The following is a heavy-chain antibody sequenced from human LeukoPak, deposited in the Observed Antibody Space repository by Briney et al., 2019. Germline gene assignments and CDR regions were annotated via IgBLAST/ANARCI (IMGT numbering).Heavy chain of an antibody. CDR3: ARLPDSSSFDP. Sequence: GESLKISCKGSGYTFASYWIAWVRQMPGKGLEWMGSIYPGDSDTTYSPSFQGQVTISADKSISTAYLQWSSLKASDTAMYYCARLPDSSSFDPWGQGTLVTVSS. J-gene: IGHJ5*02. CDR1: GYTFASYW. D-gene: IGHD6-13*01. CDR2: IYPGDSDT. V-gene: IGHV5-51*01.